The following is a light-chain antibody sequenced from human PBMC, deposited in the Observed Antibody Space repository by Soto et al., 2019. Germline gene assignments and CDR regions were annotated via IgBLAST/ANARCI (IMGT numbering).Light chain of an antibody. Sequence: QPVLTQSSSASASLGSSVKFTCTLSSGHSSYSIAWHQQQPGKAPRYLMKVEGSGSYSKGSGVPDRFSGSSSGADRYLTISKLQSEDEADYYCETWDSKTWVFGGGTKLTVL. J-gene: IGLJ3*02. CDR2: VEGSGSY. CDR1: SGHSSYS. CDR3: ETWDSKTWV. V-gene: IGLV4-60*03.